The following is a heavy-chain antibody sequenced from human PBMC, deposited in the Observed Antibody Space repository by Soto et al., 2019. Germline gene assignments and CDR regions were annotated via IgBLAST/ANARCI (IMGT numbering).Heavy chain of an antibody. CDR1: GDSISRIDYY. Sequence: TLSLTCSVSGDSISRIDYYWTWIRQHPEKGLEWIGNIYFRGNTYYSPSLESRLTISVDTSKNQFSLKLTSVTAADTAVYYCAREGGSYDSGGYLIRGAFDTWGQGTMVTVSS. CDR2: IYFRGNT. D-gene: IGHD3-22*01. V-gene: IGHV4-31*03. CDR3: AREGGSYDSGGYLIRGAFDT. J-gene: IGHJ3*02.